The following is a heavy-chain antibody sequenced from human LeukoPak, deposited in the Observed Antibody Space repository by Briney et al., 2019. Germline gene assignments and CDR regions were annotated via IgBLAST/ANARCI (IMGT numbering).Heavy chain of an antibody. J-gene: IGHJ4*02. V-gene: IGHV3-15*01. CDR3: TTARSDIVVVPAARGFDY. D-gene: IGHD2-2*01. CDR2: IKSKTDGGTT. CDR1: GFTFSNAW. Sequence: GGSLRLSCAASGFTFSNAWMGWVRQAPGKGLEWVGRIKSKTDGGTTDYAAPVQGRFTISRDDSKNTLYLQMNSLKTEDTAVYYCTTARSDIVVVPAARGFDYWGQGTLVTVSS.